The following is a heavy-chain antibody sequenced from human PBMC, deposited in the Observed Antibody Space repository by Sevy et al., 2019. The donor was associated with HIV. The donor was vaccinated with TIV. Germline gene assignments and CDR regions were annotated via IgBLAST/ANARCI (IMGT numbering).Heavy chain of an antibody. CDR3: AKGLLSVEYYFDC. Sequence: GGSLRLSCAASGFMFDDYAMHWVRQVPGKGLEWVAGISGNRGAIGYADSVRGRFTISRDKAKNSLFRQMNSLTAEDTALYYCAKGLLSVEYYFDCWGQGTLVTVSS. V-gene: IGHV3-9*01. CDR1: GFMFDDYA. J-gene: IGHJ4*02. D-gene: IGHD3-16*02. CDR2: ISGNRGAI.